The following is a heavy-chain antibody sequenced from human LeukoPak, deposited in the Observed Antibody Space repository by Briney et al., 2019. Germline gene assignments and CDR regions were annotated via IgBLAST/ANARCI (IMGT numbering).Heavy chain of an antibody. V-gene: IGHV3-9*01. CDR3: AKAEGVDIVVVPAAITPFDY. J-gene: IGHJ4*02. D-gene: IGHD2-2*01. CDR1: GFTFDDYA. Sequence: GGSPRLSCAASGFTFDDYAMHWVRQAPGKGLEWVSGISWNSGSIGYADSVKGRFTISRDNAKNSLYLQMNSLRAEDTALYYCAKAEGVDIVVVPAAITPFDYWGQGTLVTVSS. CDR2: ISWNSGSI.